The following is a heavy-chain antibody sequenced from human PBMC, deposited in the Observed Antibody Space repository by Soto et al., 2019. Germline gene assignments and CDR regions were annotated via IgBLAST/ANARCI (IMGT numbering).Heavy chain of an antibody. Sequence: GESLKISCKGSGYSFTSYWIGWVRQMPGKGLEWMGIIYPGDSDTRYSPSFQGQVTISADKSISTAYLQWSSLKASDTAMYYCASQGTYSSSSGGDYGIDVWGQGTTVTVSS. CDR2: IYPGDSDT. D-gene: IGHD6-6*01. CDR3: ASQGTYSSSSGGDYGIDV. CDR1: GYSFTSYW. J-gene: IGHJ6*02. V-gene: IGHV5-51*01.